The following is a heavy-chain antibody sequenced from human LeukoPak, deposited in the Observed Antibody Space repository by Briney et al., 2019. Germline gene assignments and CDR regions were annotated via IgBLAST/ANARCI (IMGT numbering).Heavy chain of an antibody. CDR3: ARESGSYYDILTGYYFSGFEGKNGQNWFDP. J-gene: IGHJ5*02. CDR1: GYTFIGYY. CDR2: INPNSGVT. D-gene: IGHD3-9*01. V-gene: IGHV1-2*02. Sequence: GASVKVSCKASGYTFIGYYMHWVRQAPGQGLEWMGWINPNSGVTNYAQKFQGRVTTTRDTSISTAYMELSRLRSDDTAVYYCARESGSYYDILTGYYFSGFEGKNGQNWFDPWGQGTLVTVSS.